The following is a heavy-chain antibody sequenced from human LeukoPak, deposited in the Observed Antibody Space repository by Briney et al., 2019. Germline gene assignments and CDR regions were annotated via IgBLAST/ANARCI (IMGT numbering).Heavy chain of an antibody. J-gene: IGHJ4*02. V-gene: IGHV3-23*01. D-gene: IGHD1-26*01. CDR1: GFTFSSYA. CDR3: AKDLAGSGSYSFDY. Sequence: GGSLRLSCAASGFTFSSYAMNWVRQAPGKGLEWVSAISGSGGSTYYADSVKGRFTISRDNSKNTLYLQMNSLRAEDTAVYYCAKDLAGSGSYSFDYWGQGTLVTVSS. CDR2: ISGSGGST.